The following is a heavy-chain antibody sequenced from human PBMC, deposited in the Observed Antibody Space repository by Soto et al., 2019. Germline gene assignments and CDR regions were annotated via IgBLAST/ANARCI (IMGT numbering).Heavy chain of an antibody. CDR3: ARDRSYYYDSSGPFDP. V-gene: IGHV3-33*01. Sequence: GGSLRLSCAASGFTFSSYGMHWVRQAPGKGLEWVAVIWYDGSNKYYAEYVKGRFTISRDNSNNTLYLQMNSLRAEDTAVYYCARDRSYYYDSSGPFDPWGQGTLVTVSS. CDR2: IWYDGSNK. J-gene: IGHJ5*02. D-gene: IGHD3-22*01. CDR1: GFTFSSYG.